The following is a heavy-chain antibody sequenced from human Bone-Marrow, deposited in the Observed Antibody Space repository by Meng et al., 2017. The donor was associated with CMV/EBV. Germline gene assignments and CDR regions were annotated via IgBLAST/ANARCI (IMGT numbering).Heavy chain of an antibody. CDR2: ISAHNGNT. D-gene: IGHD2-2*02. J-gene: IGHJ5*02. CDR3: ARYLLPAAIPVEGNRFDP. V-gene: IGHV1-18*01. CDR1: GYTFTSYG. Sequence: ASVKVSCKASGYTFTSYGISWVRQAPGQGLEWMGWISAHNGNTNYAQKLQGRVTMTTDTSTSTAYMELRSLRFDDTAVYYCARYLLPAAIPVEGNRFDPWGQGTLVTVSS.